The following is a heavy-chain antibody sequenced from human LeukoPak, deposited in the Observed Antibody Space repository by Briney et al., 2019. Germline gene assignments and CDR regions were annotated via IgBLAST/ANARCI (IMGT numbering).Heavy chain of an antibody. CDR2: INHSGST. CDR1: GGSFSDYY. V-gene: IGHV4-34*01. J-gene: IGHJ6*03. CDR3: ARVKNCDSDDYCPSDYYYYMDV. D-gene: IGHD4-17*01. Sequence: SETLSLTCAVFGGSFSDYYWNWIRQPPGKGLEWIGEINHSGSTNYNPSLKSRVTISIDTSKNQFSLKLSSVTAADTAVYYCARVKNCDSDDYCPSDYYYYMDVWGKGTTVTISS.